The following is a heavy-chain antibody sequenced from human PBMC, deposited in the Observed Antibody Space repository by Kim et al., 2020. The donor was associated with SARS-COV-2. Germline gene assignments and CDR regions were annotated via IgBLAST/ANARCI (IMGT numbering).Heavy chain of an antibody. CDR2: ISAYNGNT. Sequence: ASVKVSCKASGYTFTSYGISWVRQAPGQGLEWMGWISAYNGNTNYAQKLQGRVTMTTDTSTSTAYMELRSLRSDDTAVYYCARAFDTRWFGELFPDYWGQGTLVTVSS. V-gene: IGHV1-18*01. CDR1: GYTFTSYG. D-gene: IGHD3-10*01. J-gene: IGHJ4*02. CDR3: ARAFDTRWFGELFPDY.